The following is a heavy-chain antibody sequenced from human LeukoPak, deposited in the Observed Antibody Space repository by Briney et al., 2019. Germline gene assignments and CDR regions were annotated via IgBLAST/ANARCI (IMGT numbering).Heavy chain of an antibody. Sequence: SQTLSLTCTVSGGSISSGGYYWSWIRQHPGKGLEWIGYIYYSGSTYYNPSLKSRVTISVDTSKNEFSLKLSSATAADTAVYYCARDRALGYCSSTSCYYYGMDVWGQGTTVTVSS. CDR3: ARDRALGYCSSTSCYYYGMDV. CDR1: GGSISSGGYY. J-gene: IGHJ6*02. D-gene: IGHD2-2*01. V-gene: IGHV4-31*03. CDR2: IYYSGST.